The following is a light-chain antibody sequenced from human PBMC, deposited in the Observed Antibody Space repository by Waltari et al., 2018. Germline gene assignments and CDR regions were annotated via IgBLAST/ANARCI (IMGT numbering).Light chain of an antibody. CDR1: QSLLFMSNNKNY. CDR3: QEYYHIART. V-gene: IGKV4-1*01. Sequence: DTVMTQSPDSLAVSLGERATINCKSSQSLLFMSNNKNYLAWYQQKPGQPPQLLIHCASTRESGVADGVSGRGSGTEFTLTISSLQGEDVAVDYCQEYYHIARTFGEGTRVEIK. J-gene: IGKJ1*01. CDR2: CAS.